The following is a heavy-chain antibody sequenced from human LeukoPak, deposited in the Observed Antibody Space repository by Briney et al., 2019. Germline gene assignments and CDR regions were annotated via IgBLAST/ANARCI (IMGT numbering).Heavy chain of an antibody. Sequence: GGSLRHSCEASGFTFTNAWMSWGRQAPGKGRGGGGRIRRKTDGGTADYAAPVMGRFTISRDDSNNTLYLQMNSLKTEDTAVYYCISGFCSSASCYAWGRGTLVIVSS. V-gene: IGHV3-15*01. J-gene: IGHJ4*02. D-gene: IGHD2-2*01. CDR2: IRRKTDGGTA. CDR1: GFTFTNAW. CDR3: ISGFCSSASCYA.